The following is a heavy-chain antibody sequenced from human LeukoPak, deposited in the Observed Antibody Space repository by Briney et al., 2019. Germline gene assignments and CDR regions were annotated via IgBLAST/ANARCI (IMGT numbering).Heavy chain of an antibody. CDR1: GFTFRSYI. V-gene: IGHV3-23*01. CDR3: VKDQIAAAGTGHY. CDR2: ISGSGDST. J-gene: IGHJ4*02. D-gene: IGHD6-13*01. Sequence: GGSLRLSCAASGFTFRSYIMSWVRQAPGKGLQWVSGISGSGDSTYYADSVKGRFTISRENSNNTLWLQMNSLRVEDTAIYYCVKDQIAAAGTGHYWGQGTLVTVSS.